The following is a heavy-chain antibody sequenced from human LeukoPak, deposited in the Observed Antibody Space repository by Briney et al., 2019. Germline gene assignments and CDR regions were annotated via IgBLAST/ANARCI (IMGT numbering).Heavy chain of an antibody. CDR1: GGSISSYY. D-gene: IGHD4-17*01. Sequence: SETLSLTCTVSGGSISSYYWSWIRQPPGKGLEWIGYIYYSGSTNYNPSLKSRVTISVDTSKNQFSLKPSSVTAADTAVYYCARADYGDSYHVWGKGTTVTVSP. CDR2: IYYSGST. V-gene: IGHV4-59*01. CDR3: ARADYGDSYHV. J-gene: IGHJ6*04.